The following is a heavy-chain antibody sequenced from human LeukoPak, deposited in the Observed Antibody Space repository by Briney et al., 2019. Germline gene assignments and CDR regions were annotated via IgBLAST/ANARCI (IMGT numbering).Heavy chain of an antibody. CDR3: ATGGSSWYWFDP. D-gene: IGHD6-13*01. CDR1: GYTLTELS. V-gene: IGHV1-24*01. J-gene: IGHJ5*02. CDR2: FDPEDGET. Sequence: ASVKVSCKVSGYTLTELSTHWVRQAPGKGLEWMGGFDPEDGETIYAQKFQGRVTMTEDTSTDTAYMELSSLRSEDTAVYYCATGGSSWYWFDPWGQGTLVTVSS.